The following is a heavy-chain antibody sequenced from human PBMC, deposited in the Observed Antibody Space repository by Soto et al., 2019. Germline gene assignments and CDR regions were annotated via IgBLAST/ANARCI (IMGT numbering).Heavy chain of an antibody. CDR1: GGCVSSGGHF. J-gene: IGHJ4*02. D-gene: IGHD2-15*01. V-gene: IGHV4-30-4*01. Sequence: SQPLSLACTVCGGCVSSGGHFWSWIRQSPGKGLEWIGHIYNTVSTYGNPSLESRLTISVDTSMNQFSLRLNSVTAADTAVYYCARGQVVAAQHWGQGTLVTVSS. CDR2: IYNTVST. CDR3: ARGQVVAAQH.